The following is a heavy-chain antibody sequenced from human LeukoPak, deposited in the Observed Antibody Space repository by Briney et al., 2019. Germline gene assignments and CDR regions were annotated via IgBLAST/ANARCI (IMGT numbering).Heavy chain of an antibody. CDR2: IRTGGDST. CDR3: AKDGQRRVGISMIRGVRVKAYYFDY. D-gene: IGHD3-10*01. J-gene: IGHJ4*02. V-gene: IGHV3-23*01. Sequence: GGSLRLSCAASGFTFSIYGMSWVRQAPGKGLEWVSAIRTGGDSTYYPDLVKGRFTIFRNNTENTLYLQMNSLRAEDTAVYYCAKDGQRRVGISMIRGVRVKAYYFDYWGQGTLVTVSS. CDR1: GFTFSIYG.